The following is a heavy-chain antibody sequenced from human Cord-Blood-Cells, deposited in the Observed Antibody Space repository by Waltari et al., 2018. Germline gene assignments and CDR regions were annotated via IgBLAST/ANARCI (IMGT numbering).Heavy chain of an antibody. D-gene: IGHD1-1*01. CDR3: ARTLWTTRDAFDI. V-gene: IGHV3-21*01. CDR2: ISSSSSYI. J-gene: IGHJ3*02. Sequence: EVQLVESGGGLVKPGGSLRLSCAASGFTFSSYSMNWVRQAPGKGLEWVSSISSSSSYIYYADSVKGRFTISRDNAKNSLYLQMNSLRAEDTAVYYCARTLWTTRDAFDIWGQGTMVTVSS. CDR1: GFTFSSYS.